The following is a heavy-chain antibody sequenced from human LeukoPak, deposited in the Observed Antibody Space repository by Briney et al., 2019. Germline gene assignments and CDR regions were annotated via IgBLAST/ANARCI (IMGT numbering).Heavy chain of an antibody. D-gene: IGHD2-2*01. Sequence: ASVKVSFKTSVYTFTRSYLHWVRQVPGQGLEWMGWTNPSTGGTKSAQQFEGRVTMTRDTSNTTEYLELRSLRLDDTATYYCARGGAFCSITTCHEFDHWGQGTLVIVSS. CDR2: TNPSTGGT. CDR3: ARGGAFCSITTCHEFDH. V-gene: IGHV1-2*02. J-gene: IGHJ4*02. CDR1: VYTFTRSY.